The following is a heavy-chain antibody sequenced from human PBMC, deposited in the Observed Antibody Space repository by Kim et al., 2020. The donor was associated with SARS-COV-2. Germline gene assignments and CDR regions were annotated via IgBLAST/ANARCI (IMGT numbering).Heavy chain of an antibody. Sequence: SETLSLTCTVSGGSISSYYWSWIRQPPGKGLEWIGYIYYSGSTNYNPSLKSRVTISVDTSKNQFSLKLSSVTAADTAVYYCARDRFGYYGSGISDYGMDVWGQGTTVTVSS. J-gene: IGHJ6*02. CDR3: ARDRFGYYGSGISDYGMDV. V-gene: IGHV4-59*13. CDR1: GGSISSYY. CDR2: IYYSGST. D-gene: IGHD3-10*01.